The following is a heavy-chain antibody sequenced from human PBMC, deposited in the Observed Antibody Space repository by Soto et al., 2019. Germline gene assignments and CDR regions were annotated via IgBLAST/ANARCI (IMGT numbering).Heavy chain of an antibody. J-gene: IGHJ3*01. D-gene: IGHD6-19*01. CDR1: AYSFTDYW. Sequence: PGESLKISCKGFAYSFTDYWIGWVRQMPGKGLEWMGIIYPGDSDTRYSPSFQGHVTISADKSISTAYLRWSSLKASDTAIYYCARPRSSGRYDAFDVWGQGTMVTVSS. CDR3: ARPRSSGRYDAFDV. CDR2: IYPGDSDT. V-gene: IGHV5-51*01.